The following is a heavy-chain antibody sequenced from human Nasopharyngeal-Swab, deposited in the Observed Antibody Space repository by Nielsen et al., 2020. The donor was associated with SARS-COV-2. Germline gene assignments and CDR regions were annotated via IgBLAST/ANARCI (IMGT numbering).Heavy chain of an antibody. CDR3: AREWVGATPYFDY. D-gene: IGHD1-26*01. J-gene: IGHJ4*02. CDR1: GFTFSRYA. Sequence: GGSLRLSCAASGFTFSRYAMHWVRQAPGKGLEWVAVISYDGSNKYYADSVKGRFTISRDNSKNTLYLQMNSLRAEDTAVYYCAREWVGATPYFDYWGQGTLVTVSS. CDR2: ISYDGSNK. V-gene: IGHV3-30*04.